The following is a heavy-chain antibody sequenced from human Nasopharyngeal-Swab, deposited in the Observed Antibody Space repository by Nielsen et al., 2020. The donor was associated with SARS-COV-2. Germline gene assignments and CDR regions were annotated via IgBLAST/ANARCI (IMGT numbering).Heavy chain of an antibody. CDR1: VFDLCNYR. Sequence: GESLTMSCAATVFDLCNYRMSWVRQAPGKGLEWVANINQDGGEKYYGDSVRGRFSISRDNAKNALYLQMNSLRVEDTGVYFCARERPSVVRVSRRMHVWGTGTVVTVSS. V-gene: IGHV3-7*01. D-gene: IGHD3-10*01. CDR2: INQDGGEK. J-gene: IGHJ6*03. CDR3: ARERPSVVRVSRRMHV.